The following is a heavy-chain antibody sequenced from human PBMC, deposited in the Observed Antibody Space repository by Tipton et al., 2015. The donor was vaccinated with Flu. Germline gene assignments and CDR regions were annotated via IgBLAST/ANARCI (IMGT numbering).Heavy chain of an antibody. D-gene: IGHD5-24*01. J-gene: IGHJ3*02. CDR3: ARDRGDGYNDDAFDI. CDR2: IYYRGST. Sequence: LRLSCTVSGDSISPSYWTWIRQPPGKGLEWIGHIYYRGSTNYNLSLKSRVTISEDTPKNQFSLKLSSVTAADTAVYYCARDRGDGYNDDAFDIWGQGTIVTVSS. CDR1: GDSISPSY. V-gene: IGHV4-59*01.